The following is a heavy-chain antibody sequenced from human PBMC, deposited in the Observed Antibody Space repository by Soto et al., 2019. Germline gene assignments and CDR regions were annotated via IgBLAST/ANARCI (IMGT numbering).Heavy chain of an antibody. CDR3: AKVHLSGYYGEQPNDY. D-gene: IGHD3-9*01. CDR1: GFTFSSYA. V-gene: IGHV3-23*01. J-gene: IGHJ4*02. CDR2: ISGSGGST. Sequence: GGSLRLSCAASGFTFSSYAMSWVRQAPGKGLEWVSAISGSGGSTSYADSVKGRFTISRDNSKNTLYLQMNSLRAEDTAVYYCAKVHLSGYYGEQPNDYWGQGTLVTVSS.